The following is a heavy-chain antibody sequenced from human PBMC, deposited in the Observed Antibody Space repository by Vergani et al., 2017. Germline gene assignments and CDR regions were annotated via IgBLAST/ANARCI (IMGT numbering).Heavy chain of an antibody. CDR1: GGSISSYY. Sequence: QVQLQQWGAGLLKPSETLSLTCTVSGGSISSYYWSWIRQPPGKGLEWIGYIYYSGSTNYNPSLKSRVTISVDTSKNQFSLKLSSVTAADTAVYYCACDYGDSRDSYYYYGMDVWGQGTTVTVSS. D-gene: IGHD4-17*01. J-gene: IGHJ6*02. CDR2: IYYSGST. CDR3: ACDYGDSRDSYYYYGMDV. V-gene: IGHV4-59*12.